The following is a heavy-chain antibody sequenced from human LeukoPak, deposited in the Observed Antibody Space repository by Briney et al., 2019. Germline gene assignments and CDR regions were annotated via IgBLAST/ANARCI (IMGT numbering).Heavy chain of an antibody. V-gene: IGHV1-2*02. CDR1: GYTFTGYY. CDR3: ARGGTSGRTTVTTLDY. D-gene: IGHD4-11*01. CDR2: INPNSGGT. J-gene: IGHJ4*02. Sequence: ASVKVSCKASGYTFTGYYMHWVRPAPGQGLAWMGWINPNSGGTNYAQKFQGRVTMTRDTSISTAYMELSRLRSDDTAVYYCARGGTSGRTTVTTLDYWGQGTLVTVSS.